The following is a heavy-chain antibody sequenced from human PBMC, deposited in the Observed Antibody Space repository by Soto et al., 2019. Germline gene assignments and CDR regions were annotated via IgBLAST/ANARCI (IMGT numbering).Heavy chain of an antibody. J-gene: IGHJ4*02. CDR3: ATAWYSGYDNFDY. CDR1: GYTLTELS. CDR2: FDPEDGGT. V-gene: IGHV1-24*01. Sequence: ASVKVSCKVSGYTLTELSMHWVRQAPGKGLEWMGGFDPEDGGTIYAQKFQGRVTMTEDTSTDTAYMELSSLRSEDTAVYYCATAWYSGYDNFDYWGQGTLVTVSS. D-gene: IGHD5-12*01.